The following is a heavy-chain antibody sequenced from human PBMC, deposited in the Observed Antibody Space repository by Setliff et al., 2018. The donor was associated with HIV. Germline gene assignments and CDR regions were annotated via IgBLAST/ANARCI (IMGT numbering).Heavy chain of an antibody. D-gene: IGHD3-16*01. V-gene: IGHV1-3*01. CDR3: ANGGSGGQFDH. Sequence: KVSCKTSGYTFAQSHDLHWVRQVPGQGPEWMGWINLVTGKTAYLQKFQGRVIITREISANTAYMEMSSLRSEDTAVYFCANGGSGGQFDHWGQGTLVTVSS. CDR1: GYTFAQSHD. CDR2: INLVTGKT. J-gene: IGHJ4*02.